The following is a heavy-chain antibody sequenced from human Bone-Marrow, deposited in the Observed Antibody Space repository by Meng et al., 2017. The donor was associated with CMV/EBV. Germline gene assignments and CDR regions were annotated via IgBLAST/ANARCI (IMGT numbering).Heavy chain of an antibody. CDR3: ARVYDYVWGSYRTNGGFDY. D-gene: IGHD3-16*02. CDR2: IYYSGST. Sequence: SETLSLTCTVSGGSISSYYWSWIRQPPGKGLEWIGYIYYSGSTNYNPSLQSRVTISVDTSKNQFSLKLSSVTAADTAVYYCARVYDYVWGSYRTNGGFDYWGQGTLVTVSS. V-gene: IGHV4-59*01. CDR1: GGSISSYY. J-gene: IGHJ4*02.